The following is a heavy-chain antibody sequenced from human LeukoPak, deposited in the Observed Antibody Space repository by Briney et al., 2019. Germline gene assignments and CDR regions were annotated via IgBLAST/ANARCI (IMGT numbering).Heavy chain of an antibody. CDR2: ISAYNGNT. CDR3: ARYYDSSGYYRDYADFDY. CDR1: GYTFKNYG. V-gene: IGHV1-18*01. D-gene: IGHD3-22*01. Sequence: ASVKVSCKASGYTFKNYGIAWVRQAPRQGLEWMGWISAYNGNTNYAQKLQGRVTMTTDTSTSTAYMELRSLRSDDTAVYYCARYYDSSGYYRDYADFDYWGQGTLVTVSS. J-gene: IGHJ4*02.